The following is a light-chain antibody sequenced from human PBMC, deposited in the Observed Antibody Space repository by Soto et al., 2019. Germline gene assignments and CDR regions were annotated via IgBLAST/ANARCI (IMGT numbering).Light chain of an antibody. Sequence: IQLTQTPSSLSASVGDRVTITCRASQGISSFLAWYQQKPGKAPKLLIYAASSFHSGVPSRFSGSGFGKDFTLAITSLQPEDFANYYCQQVESYPSTFGGGTKVEMK. J-gene: IGKJ4*01. CDR1: QGISSF. CDR2: AAS. CDR3: QQVESYPST. V-gene: IGKV1-9*01.